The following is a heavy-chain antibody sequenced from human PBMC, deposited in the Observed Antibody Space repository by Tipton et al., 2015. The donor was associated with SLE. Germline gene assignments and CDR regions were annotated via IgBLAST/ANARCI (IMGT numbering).Heavy chain of an antibody. CDR2: IYYSGST. CDR3: ARRGRYSSGWYYFDY. J-gene: IGHJ4*02. Sequence: TLSLTCAVYGGSFSPYYWGWIRQPPGKGLEWIGSIYYSGSTYYNPSLKSRVTISVDTSKNQFSLKLSSVTAADTAVYYCARRGRYSSGWYYFDYWGQGTLVTVSS. D-gene: IGHD6-19*01. CDR1: GGSFSPYY. V-gene: IGHV4-39*01.